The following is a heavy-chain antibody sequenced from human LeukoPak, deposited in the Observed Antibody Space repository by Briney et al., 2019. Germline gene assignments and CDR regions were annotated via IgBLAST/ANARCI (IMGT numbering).Heavy chain of an antibody. V-gene: IGHV3-30*02. CDR1: GFTFSSYG. CDR2: IRYDGGNK. D-gene: IGHD3-10*01. Sequence: GGSLRLSCAASGFTFSSYGMHWVRQAPGKGLEWVAFIRYDGGNKYYADSVKGRFTISRDNSKNTLYLQMNSLRAEDTAVYYCAKLTIGNMVRGVVDYWGQGTLVTVSS. J-gene: IGHJ4*02. CDR3: AKLTIGNMVRGVVDY.